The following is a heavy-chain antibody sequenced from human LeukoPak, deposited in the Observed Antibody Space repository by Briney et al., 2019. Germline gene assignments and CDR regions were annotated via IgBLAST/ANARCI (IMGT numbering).Heavy chain of an antibody. Sequence: SVKVSCKASGYTFTGYYMHWVRQAPGQGLEWMGGIIPIFGTANYAQKFQGRVTITADESTSTAYMELSSLRSEDTAVYYCARGKVVTATKYYFDYWGQGTLVTVSS. CDR3: ARGKVVTATKYYFDY. D-gene: IGHD2-21*02. J-gene: IGHJ4*02. CDR1: GYTFTGYY. V-gene: IGHV1-69*13. CDR2: IIPIFGTA.